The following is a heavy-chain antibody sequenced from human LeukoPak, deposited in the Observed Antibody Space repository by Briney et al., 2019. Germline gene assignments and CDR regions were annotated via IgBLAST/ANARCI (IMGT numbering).Heavy chain of an antibody. D-gene: IGHD5-12*01. Sequence: SETLSLTCSVSGGSISSYYWSWIRQPAGKGLEWIGRIYTSGSTNYNPSLRSRVTMSVDTSKNQFSLKLSSVTAADTAVYYCAREGGGAYSGYDFLGFLRYYYMDVWGKGTTVTISS. CDR1: GGSISSYY. J-gene: IGHJ6*03. CDR3: AREGGGAYSGYDFLGFLRYYYMDV. CDR2: IYTSGST. V-gene: IGHV4-4*07.